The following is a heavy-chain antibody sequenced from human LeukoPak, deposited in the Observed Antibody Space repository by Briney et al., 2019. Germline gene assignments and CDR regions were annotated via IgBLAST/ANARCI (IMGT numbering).Heavy chain of an antibody. D-gene: IGHD2-15*01. CDR1: GFTFSGSD. CDR2: ISYDGGKK. CDR3: ARDCGGGSCYGPYGAFDI. J-gene: IGHJ3*02. V-gene: IGHV3-30*03. Sequence: PGGSLRLSCAASGFTFSGSDMHWVRQAPGKGLEWVATISYDGGKKNYAAAVQGRFTVSRDNPVNTLNLQMNSLRVEDTAVYYCARDCGGGSCYGPYGAFDIWGQGTMVTVSS.